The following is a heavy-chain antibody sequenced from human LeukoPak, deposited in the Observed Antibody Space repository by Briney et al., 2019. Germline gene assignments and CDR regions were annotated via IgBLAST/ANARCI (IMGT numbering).Heavy chain of an antibody. J-gene: IGHJ5*02. CDR2: IYYSGST. V-gene: IGHV4-59*11. CDR3: ARGENVETNWFDP. Sequence: SETLSLTCTVSGGSISSHYWSWIRQPPGKGLEWIGYIYYSGSTNYNPSLKSRVTISVDTSKNQFSLKLSSVTAADTAVYYCARGENVETNWFDPWGQGTLVTVSS. CDR1: GGSISSHY. D-gene: IGHD3-16*01.